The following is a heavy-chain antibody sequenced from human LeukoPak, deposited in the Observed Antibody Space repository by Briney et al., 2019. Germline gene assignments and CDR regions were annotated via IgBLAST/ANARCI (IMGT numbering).Heavy chain of an antibody. CDR2: IIPIFGTA. CDR3: ASSDRFLEWLFQS. V-gene: IGHV1-69*01. D-gene: IGHD3-3*01. J-gene: IGHJ4*02. CDR1: GGTFSSYA. Sequence: SVKVSCKASGGTFSSYAISWVRQAPGQGLEWMGGIIPIFGTANYAQKFQGRVTITADESTSTAYMELSSLRSEDTAVYYCASSDRFLEWLFQSWGQGTLVTVSS.